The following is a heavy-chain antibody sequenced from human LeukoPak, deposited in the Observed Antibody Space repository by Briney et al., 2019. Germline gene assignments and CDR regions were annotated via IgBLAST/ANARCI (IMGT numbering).Heavy chain of an antibody. Sequence: GGSLRLSCAASGFTFSSYAMHWVRQAPGKGLEWVAVISYDGSNKYYADSVKGRFTISRDNSKNTLYLQMNSLRAEDTAVYYCARDQEEGKDTAMAPDYWGQGTLVTVSS. CDR2: ISYDGSNK. V-gene: IGHV3-30*04. J-gene: IGHJ4*02. CDR3: ARDQEEGKDTAMAPDY. D-gene: IGHD5-18*01. CDR1: GFTFSSYA.